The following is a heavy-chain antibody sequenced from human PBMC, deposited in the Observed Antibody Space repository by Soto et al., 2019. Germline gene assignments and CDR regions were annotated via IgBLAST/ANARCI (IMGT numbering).Heavy chain of an antibody. V-gene: IGHV1-69*06. CDR2: IIPIFGTA. CDR1: GGTFSSYA. D-gene: IGHD1-26*01. CDR3: ASWGELLGTAEYFQH. J-gene: IGHJ1*01. Sequence: QVQLVQSGAEVKKPGSSLKVSCKASGGTFSSYAISWVRQAPGQGLEWMGGIIPIFGTANYAQKFQGRVTITAYKSTSTAYMELSSLRSEDTAVYYCASWGELLGTAEYFQHWGQGTLVTVSS.